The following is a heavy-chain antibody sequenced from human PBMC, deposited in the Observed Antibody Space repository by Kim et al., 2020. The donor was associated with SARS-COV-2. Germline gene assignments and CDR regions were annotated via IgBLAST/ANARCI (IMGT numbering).Heavy chain of an antibody. CDR3: VRDQKFTLFVGKAVGSTYFFAMDL. CDR1: GFNFSPYA. D-gene: IGHD1-26*01. Sequence: GGSLRLSCLASGFNFSPYAMSWVRQAPGKGLEWVSGISGRGGYTNYADSVKGRFTVSRDNAKNTLHLQMSRLRAGDTAIYYCVRDQKFTLFVGKAVGSTYFFAMDLWGQGTTVTVSS. J-gene: IGHJ6*02. CDR2: ISGRGGYT. V-gene: IGHV3-23*01.